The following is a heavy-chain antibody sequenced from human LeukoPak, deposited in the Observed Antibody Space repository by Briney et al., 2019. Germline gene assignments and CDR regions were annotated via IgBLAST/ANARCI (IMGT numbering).Heavy chain of an antibody. Sequence: GGSLRLSCTASGFTFGDYAMSWVRQAPGKGLEWVGFIRSKAYGGTTEYAASVKGRFTISRDDSKSIAYLQMNSLKTEDTAVYYCTRGRITMIGWGQGTLVTVSS. V-gene: IGHV3-49*04. CDR1: GFTFGDYA. D-gene: IGHD3-22*01. J-gene: IGHJ4*02. CDR3: TRGRITMIG. CDR2: IRSKAYGGTT.